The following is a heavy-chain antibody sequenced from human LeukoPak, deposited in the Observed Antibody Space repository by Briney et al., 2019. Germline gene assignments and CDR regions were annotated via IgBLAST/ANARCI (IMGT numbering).Heavy chain of an antibody. J-gene: IGHJ6*02. CDR3: AKGATGGFGMDV. CDR1: GFTFSDYY. D-gene: IGHD3-16*01. V-gene: IGHV3-11*01. CDR2: ISSSGSTI. Sequence: GGSLRLSCAASGFTFSDYYMSWIRQAPGKGLEWVSYISSSGSTIYYADSVKGRFTISRDNSKNTLYLQINSLRAEDTAVYYCAKGATGGFGMDVWGQGTTVTVSS.